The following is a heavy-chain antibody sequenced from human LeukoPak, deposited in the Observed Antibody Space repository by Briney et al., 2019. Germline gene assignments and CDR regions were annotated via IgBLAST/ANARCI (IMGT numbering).Heavy chain of an antibody. CDR2: LSTNGGST. CDR1: GFTFSTYA. D-gene: IGHD3-22*01. Sequence: PGGSPRLSCAASGFTFSTYAMHWVRQAPGKGLEYVSTLSTNGGSTYYANFVKGRFTISRDNSKNTLYLQMGSLRPEDMAVYYCARSITIIAGWFDTWGQGTLATVSS. CDR3: ARSITIIAGWFDT. V-gene: IGHV3-64*01. J-gene: IGHJ5*02.